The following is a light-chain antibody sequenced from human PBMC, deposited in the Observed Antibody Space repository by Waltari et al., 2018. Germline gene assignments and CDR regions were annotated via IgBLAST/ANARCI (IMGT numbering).Light chain of an antibody. J-gene: IGLJ3*02. V-gene: IGLV6-57*03. CDR2: EDS. CDR1: SGSIASNY. CDR3: QSYDGSNPVV. Sequence: FLLTQPHSVSESPGKTVTISCNRTSGSIASNYVQWSQPRPGRAPTTVIVEDSQRPSGVPDRFSGSVDISSNSASLTISGLETEDEADYYCQSYDGSNPVVFGGGTKLTVL.